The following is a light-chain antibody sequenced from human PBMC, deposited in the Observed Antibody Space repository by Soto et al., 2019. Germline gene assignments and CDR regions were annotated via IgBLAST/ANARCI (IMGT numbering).Light chain of an antibody. V-gene: IGLV1-40*01. Sequence: QSVLTQPPSVSGAPGQRVTISCTGSSSNIGAGYDVHWYQQLPGTAPKLLIYGNTNRPSGVPDRYSGSRSGTSASLAITGLQEEEYGDYYCQSEDSSLSGASVFGTGTKLTVL. CDR2: GNT. CDR1: SSNIGAGYD. CDR3: QSEDSSLSGASV. J-gene: IGLJ1*01.